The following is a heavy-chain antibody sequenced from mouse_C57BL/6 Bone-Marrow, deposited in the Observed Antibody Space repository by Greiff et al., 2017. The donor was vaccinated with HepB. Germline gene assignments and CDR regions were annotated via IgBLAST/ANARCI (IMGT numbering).Heavy chain of an antibody. CDR1: GFTFSSYA. CDR3: ARDYDYVDAMDY. Sequence: EVKLMESGGGLVKPGGSLKLSCAASGFTFSSYAMSWVRQTPEKRLEWVATISDGGSYTYYTDNVKGRFTISRDNAKNNLYLQMGHLKSEDTAIYYCARDYDYVDAMDYWGQGTSVTVSS. CDR2: ISDGGSYT. V-gene: IGHV5-4*01. D-gene: IGHD2-4*01. J-gene: IGHJ4*01.